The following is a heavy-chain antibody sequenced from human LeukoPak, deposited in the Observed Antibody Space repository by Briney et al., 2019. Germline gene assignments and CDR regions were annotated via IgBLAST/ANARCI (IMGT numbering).Heavy chain of an antibody. J-gene: IGHJ6*04. CDR2: INHSGST. CDR3: VRVSRIDYGANPEGDV. D-gene: IGHD4/OR15-4a*01. Sequence: SETLSLTCAVYGGSFSGYYWSWIRQPPGKGLEWIGEINHSGSTNYNPSLKSRVTISVDTPKNQFSLKLSSVTTADTAVYYCVRVSRIDYGANPEGDVWGKGITVIVSS. CDR1: GGSFSGYY. V-gene: IGHV4-34*01.